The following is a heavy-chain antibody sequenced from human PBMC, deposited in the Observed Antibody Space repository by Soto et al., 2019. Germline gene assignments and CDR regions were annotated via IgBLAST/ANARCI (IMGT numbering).Heavy chain of an antibody. CDR2: ISGYNGNT. CDR3: ATSTITMIRGVIYFFYCVDD. J-gene: IGHJ6*02. Sequence: ASVKVSCKASGYTFTSYAISWVRQAPGQGLELMGWISGYNGNTNYAQKLQGRVTMTTDTSTSTAYMELRNLRSDDTAVYYCATSTITMIRGVIYFFYCVDDRRQRTTVTAPS. CDR1: GYTFTSYA. D-gene: IGHD3-10*01. V-gene: IGHV1-18*04.